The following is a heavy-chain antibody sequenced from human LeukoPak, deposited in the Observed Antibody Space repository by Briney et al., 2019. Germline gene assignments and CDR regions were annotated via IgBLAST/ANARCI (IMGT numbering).Heavy chain of an antibody. Sequence: PGGSLRLSCAVSGITLSHYGMSWVRQAPGKGLEWVAGISDSGGSTNYADSVKGRFTISRDSPKNTLYLQMTSLRAEDTAVYFCAKRGVVIRVILVGFHKEAYYFDSWGQGALVTVSS. CDR3: AKRGVVIRVILVGFHKEAYYFDS. CDR1: GITLSHYG. J-gene: IGHJ4*02. CDR2: ISDSGGST. D-gene: IGHD3-22*01. V-gene: IGHV3-23*01.